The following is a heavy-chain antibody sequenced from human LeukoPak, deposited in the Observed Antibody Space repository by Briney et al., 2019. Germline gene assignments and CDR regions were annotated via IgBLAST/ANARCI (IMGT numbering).Heavy chain of an antibody. J-gene: IGHJ4*02. CDR2: IYYSGST. CDR1: GGPISSYY. D-gene: IGHD3-22*01. Sequence: PSETLSLTCTVSGGPISSYYWSWIRQPPGKGLEWIGYIYYSGSTNYNPSLKSRVTISVDTSKNQFSLKLSSVTAADTAVYYCARDWGYYDSSGYFVTPGYFDYWGQGTLVTVSS. V-gene: IGHV4-59*12. CDR3: ARDWGYYDSSGYFVTPGYFDY.